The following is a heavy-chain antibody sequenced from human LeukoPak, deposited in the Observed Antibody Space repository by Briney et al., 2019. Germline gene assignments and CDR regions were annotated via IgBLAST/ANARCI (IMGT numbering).Heavy chain of an antibody. CDR2: INTDGSEK. V-gene: IGHV3-7*01. J-gene: IGHJ4*02. Sequence: GGSLRLSCAAAGFTFRNYWMGWVRQAPGKGLEWVANINTDGSEKYVDSVKGRFTISRDNTKNSLYLQMNILRAEDTAVFYCLSGPGHWGQGTLVTVSS. CDR1: GFTFRNYW. CDR3: LSGPGH.